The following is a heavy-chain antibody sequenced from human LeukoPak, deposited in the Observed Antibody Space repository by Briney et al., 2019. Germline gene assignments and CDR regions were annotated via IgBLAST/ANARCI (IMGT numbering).Heavy chain of an antibody. D-gene: IGHD5-18*01. CDR2: FDPEDGET. J-gene: IGHJ4*02. V-gene: IGHV1-24*01. Sequence: ASVKVSCKVSGYTLTQLSMHWVRQAPGKGLEWMGGFDPEDGETIYAQKFQGRVTMTEDTSTDTAYMELSSLRSEETAVYYCATGRYGIQLWLSYLLFDYWGQGTLVTVSS. CDR1: GYTLTQLS. CDR3: ATGRYGIQLWLSYLLFDY.